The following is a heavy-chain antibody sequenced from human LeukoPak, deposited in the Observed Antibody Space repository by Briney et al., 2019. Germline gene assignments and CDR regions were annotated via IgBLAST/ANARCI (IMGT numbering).Heavy chain of an antibody. J-gene: IGHJ5*02. D-gene: IGHD6-13*01. V-gene: IGHV1-69*01. CDR2: IIPIFGTA. CDR3: ARESSSWKLNWFDP. CDR1: RGTFSSYP. Sequence: SVKVSCKASRGTFSSYPISWVRQAPGQGLEWMGGIIPIFGTANYAQKFQGRVTITADESTSTAYMELSSLRSEDTAVYYCARESSSWKLNWFDPWGQGTLVTVSS.